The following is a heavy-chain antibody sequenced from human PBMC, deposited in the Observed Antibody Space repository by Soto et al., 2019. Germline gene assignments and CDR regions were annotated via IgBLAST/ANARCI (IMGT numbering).Heavy chain of an antibody. V-gene: IGHV4-59*01. CDR3: AREHYGPNDAFDI. CDR2: IYYSGST. Sequence: SETLSLTCTVSGGSISSYYWSWIRQPPGKGLERIGYIYYSGSTNYNPSLKSRVTISVDTSKNQFSLKLSSVTAADTAVYYCAREHYGPNDAFDIWGQGTMVTVS. CDR1: GGSISSYY. J-gene: IGHJ3*02. D-gene: IGHD4-17*01.